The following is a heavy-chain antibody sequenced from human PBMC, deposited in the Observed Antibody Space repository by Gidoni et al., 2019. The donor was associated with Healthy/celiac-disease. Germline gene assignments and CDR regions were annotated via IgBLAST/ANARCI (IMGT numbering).Heavy chain of an antibody. CDR2: IYYSGSS. Sequence: PDGSCPSSSYYWGWIRQPPGEGLEWIGSIYYSGSSYYNPSLKSRVTISVDTSKNQFSLKLSSVTAADTAVYYCARHPVVAATRGFDYWGQGTLVTVSS. CDR1: DGSCPSSSYY. V-gene: IGHV4-39*01. CDR3: ARHPVVAATRGFDY. J-gene: IGHJ4*02. D-gene: IGHD2-15*01.